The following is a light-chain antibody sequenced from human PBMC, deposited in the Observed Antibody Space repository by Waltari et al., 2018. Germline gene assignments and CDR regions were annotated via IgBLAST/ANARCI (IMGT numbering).Light chain of an antibody. CDR1: QSVRGS. J-gene: IGKJ1*01. CDR2: GAY. CDR3: QHYVRLPAT. V-gene: IGKV3-20*01. Sequence: EIVLTQSPGTLSLSPGERATLSCRASQSVRGSLAWYQQKAGQAPRLLIYGAYSRATGIPDRFSGSGSGPDFSLTISRLEPEDFAVYYCQHYVRLPATFGQGTKVEIK.